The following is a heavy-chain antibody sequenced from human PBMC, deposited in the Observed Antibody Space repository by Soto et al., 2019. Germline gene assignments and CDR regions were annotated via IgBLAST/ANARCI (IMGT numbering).Heavy chain of an antibody. CDR3: ARGGQITFGGVIVIPIYACDI. CDR2: INAGNGNT. D-gene: IGHD3-16*02. V-gene: IGHV1-3*01. Sequence: QVQLVQSGAEVKKPGASVKVSCKASGYTFTSYAMHWVRQAPGQRLEWMGWINAGNGNTKYSQKFQGRVTITRDTSASTAYMELSSLRSEDTAVYYCARGGQITFGGVIVIPIYACDIWGQGTMVTVSS. J-gene: IGHJ3*02. CDR1: GYTFTSYA.